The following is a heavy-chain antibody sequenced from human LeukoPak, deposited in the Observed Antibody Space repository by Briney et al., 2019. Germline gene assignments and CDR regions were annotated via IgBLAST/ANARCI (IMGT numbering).Heavy chain of an antibody. V-gene: IGHV5-51*01. J-gene: IGHJ6*03. CDR1: GYNVNDHW. Sequence: GEFLKISCRGSGYNVNDHWIGWVRQKPGKGLEWMEVIYPGDSDTRYSPSFQGQVTISADKSISTAYLQWSSLKASDTAMYYCARSIAAPYYYYYYMDVWGKGTTVTVSS. D-gene: IGHD6-13*01. CDR3: ARSIAAPYYYYYYMDV. CDR2: IYPGDSDT.